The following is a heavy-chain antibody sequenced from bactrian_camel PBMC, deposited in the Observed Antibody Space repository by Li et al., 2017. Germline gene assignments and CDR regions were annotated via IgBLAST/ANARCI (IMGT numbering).Heavy chain of an antibody. CDR3: AASSTWYCLTTPTSFDF. CDR2: ILTAGTT. D-gene: IGHD6*01. J-gene: IGHJ6*01. Sequence: VESGGGSVQGGGSLRLSCAASRYTVSSSCMGWFRQAPGKEREWISSILTAGTTSYADSVKGRFIISKDNTKNTLYLQMNSLKPEDTAMYYCAASSTWYCLTTPTSFDFWGQGTQVTVS. CDR1: RYTVSSSC. V-gene: IGHV3S28*01.